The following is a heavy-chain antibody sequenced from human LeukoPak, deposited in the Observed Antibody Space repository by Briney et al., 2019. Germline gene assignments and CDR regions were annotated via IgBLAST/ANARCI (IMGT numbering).Heavy chain of an antibody. Sequence: AASVTVSCKASGGTFSSYAISWVRQAPGQGLEWMGGIIPIFGTANYAQKFQGRVTITADESTSTAYMERSSLRSEDTAVYYCAREKPTVTTLSGIDAFDIWGQGTMVTVSS. D-gene: IGHD4-17*01. V-gene: IGHV1-69*13. CDR2: IIPIFGTA. CDR3: AREKPTVTTLSGIDAFDI. CDR1: GGTFSSYA. J-gene: IGHJ3*02.